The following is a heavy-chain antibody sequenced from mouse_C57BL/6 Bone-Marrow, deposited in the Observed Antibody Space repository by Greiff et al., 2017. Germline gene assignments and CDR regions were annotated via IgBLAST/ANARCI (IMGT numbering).Heavy chain of an antibody. CDR3: ARISNYYGSSSGWYFDV. V-gene: IGHV3-6*01. Sequence: EVKLMESGPGLVKPSQSLSLTCSVTGYFITSGYYWNWIRQFPGNKLEWMGYISYDGSNNYNPSLKNRISITRDTSKNQFFLKLNSVTTEDTATYYCARISNYYGSSSGWYFDVWGTGTTVTVSS. CDR1: GYFITSGYY. J-gene: IGHJ1*03. CDR2: ISYDGSN. D-gene: IGHD1-1*01.